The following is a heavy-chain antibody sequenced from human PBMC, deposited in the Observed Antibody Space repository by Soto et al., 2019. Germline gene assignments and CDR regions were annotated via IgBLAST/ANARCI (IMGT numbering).Heavy chain of an antibody. CDR2: ISPGGDT. J-gene: IGHJ4*01. V-gene: IGHV4-30-2*01. CDR1: GLSIDRGAYS. CDR3: ASLGGYRYYFDY. D-gene: IGHD2-15*01. Sequence: SETLSLTCTVSGLSIDRGAYSWSWIRQPPGKGLEWVGSISPGGDTYYNPSLTGRVTISVDRPRNQFSLNLTSVTAADTAVYYCASLGGYRYYFDYWGHGILVTVSS.